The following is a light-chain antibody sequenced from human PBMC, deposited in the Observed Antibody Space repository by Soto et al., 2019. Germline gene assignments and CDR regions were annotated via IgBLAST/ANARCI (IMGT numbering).Light chain of an antibody. Sequence: QSALTQPASVSGSPGQSITISCTGTSSDVGAYTSVSWYRQHPGKAPKPMIYEVSNRPSGVSNRFSGSKSANTASLTISGLQADDEAHYYCTSYTSDNRSYVFGTGTKVTVL. CDR1: SSDVGAYTS. J-gene: IGLJ1*01. CDR2: EVS. CDR3: TSYTSDNRSYV. V-gene: IGLV2-14*01.